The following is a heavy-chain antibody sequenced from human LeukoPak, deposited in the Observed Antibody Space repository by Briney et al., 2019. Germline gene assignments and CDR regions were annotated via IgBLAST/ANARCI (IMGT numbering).Heavy chain of an antibody. V-gene: IGHV4-39*01. D-gene: IGHD6-19*01. J-gene: IGHJ4*02. CDR1: GGSIRSSNYY. CDR2: IYYSGST. Sequence: SKTLSLTCTVSGGSIRSSNYYWGWIRQPPGRGLEWIGIIYYSGSTYYNPSLKSRVTISVDTSKNQISLKLNSVTAADTAVYYCARSLAGPRARPSDYWGQGILVTVSS. CDR3: ARSLAGPRARPSDY.